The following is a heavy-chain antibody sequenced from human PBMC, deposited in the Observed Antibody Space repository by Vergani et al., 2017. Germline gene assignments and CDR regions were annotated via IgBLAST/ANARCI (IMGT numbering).Heavy chain of an antibody. CDR2: IKQDGSEK. V-gene: IGHV3-7*04. J-gene: IGHJ4*02. D-gene: IGHD3-22*01. CDR3: AMDSSGYYDHFDY. Sequence: EVQLVESGGGLVQPGGSLRLSCAASGFTFSSYWMSWVRQAPGKGLEWVANIKQDGSEKYYVDSVKGRFTISRDNAKNSLYLQMNSLRAKDTAVYYCAMDSSGYYDHFDYWGQGTLVTVSS. CDR1: GFTFSSYW.